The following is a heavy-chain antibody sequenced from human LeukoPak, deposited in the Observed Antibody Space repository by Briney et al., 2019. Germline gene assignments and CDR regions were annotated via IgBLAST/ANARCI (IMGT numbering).Heavy chain of an antibody. V-gene: IGHV1-69*05. CDR2: IIPIFGTA. Sequence: SVKVSCKASGGTFSSYAISWVRQAPGQGLEWMGGIIPIFGTANYAQKFQGRVTITTDESTSTAYMELSSLRSEDTAVYYCARYSSSWEGIDYWGQGTLVTVSS. J-gene: IGHJ4*02. D-gene: IGHD6-13*01. CDR3: ARYSSSWEGIDY. CDR1: GGTFSSYA.